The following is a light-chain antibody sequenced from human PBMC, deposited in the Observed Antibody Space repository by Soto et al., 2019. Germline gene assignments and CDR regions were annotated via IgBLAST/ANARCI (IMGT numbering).Light chain of an antibody. Sequence: EIVLTQSPGTLSLSPGERATLACRASQSGSSTYLAWYQQKPGQAPRLLIYGASSRATGIPDRFSGSGSGTDFTLTISRLEPEDFALYYCQHYGSSPPTFGQGTKVDIK. CDR1: QSGSSTY. CDR3: QHYGSSPPT. J-gene: IGKJ1*01. V-gene: IGKV3-20*01. CDR2: GAS.